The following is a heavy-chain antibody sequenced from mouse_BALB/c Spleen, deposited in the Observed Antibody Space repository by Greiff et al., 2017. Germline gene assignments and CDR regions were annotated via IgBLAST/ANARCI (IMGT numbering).Heavy chain of an antibody. CDR1: GFTFSDYY. J-gene: IGHJ3*01. CDR3: ARDGGNYEGGFAY. Sequence: EVKVVESGGGLVKPGGSLKLSCAASGFTFSDYYMYWVRQTPEKRLEWVATISDGGSYTYYPDSVKGRFTISRDNAKNNLYLQMSSLKSEDTAMYYCARDGGNYEGGFAYWGQGTLVTVSA. D-gene: IGHD2-1*01. CDR2: ISDGGSYT. V-gene: IGHV5-4*02.